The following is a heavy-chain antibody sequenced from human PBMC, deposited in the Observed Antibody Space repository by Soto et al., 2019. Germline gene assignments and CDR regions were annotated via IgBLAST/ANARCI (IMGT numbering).Heavy chain of an antibody. V-gene: IGHV3-21*06. J-gene: IGHJ4*02. Sequence: GGSLRLSCTASGFSFSGYRMNWVRQSPGKGLEWVCSISDSGTYINYADSVKGRFDISRDNAKSVLYLQMNSLRAEDTAFYYCARDSGYDYTGYSDYWGQGTQVTVSS. D-gene: IGHD5-12*01. CDR2: ISDSGTYI. CDR3: ARDSGYDYTGYSDY. CDR1: GFSFSGYR.